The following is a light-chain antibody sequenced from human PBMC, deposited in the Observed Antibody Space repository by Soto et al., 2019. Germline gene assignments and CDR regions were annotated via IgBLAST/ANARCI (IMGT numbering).Light chain of an antibody. V-gene: IGKV3-15*01. CDR1: QSVDTN. CDR3: QEYNRWSLT. CDR2: HTS. Sequence: EIVMTQSPATLSVSPGERATLSCRASQSVDTNFAWYQQKPGQAPRLLIYHTSTRATGVPARFSGSGSGTEFSLTISSLQSEDFAVYYCQEYNRWSLTFGGGTRVEIK. J-gene: IGKJ4*01.